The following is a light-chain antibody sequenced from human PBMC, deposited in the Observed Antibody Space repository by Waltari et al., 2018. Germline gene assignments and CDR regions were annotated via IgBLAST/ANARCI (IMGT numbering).Light chain of an antibody. Sequence: QSALTQPASASGSPGQSITIPCTGTYSDLGSYNYVSWYQQHPGKAPKLMIYEVPNRPSGLSSRFSGSKSGNTASLTITELQAEDEADYYCSSYAGNDLVIFGGGTKLTVL. J-gene: IGLJ2*01. V-gene: IGLV2-14*01. CDR2: EVP. CDR1: YSDLGSYNY. CDR3: SSYAGNDLVI.